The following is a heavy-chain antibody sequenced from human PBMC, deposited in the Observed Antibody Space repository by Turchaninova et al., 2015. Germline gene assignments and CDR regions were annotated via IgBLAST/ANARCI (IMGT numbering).Heavy chain of an antibody. V-gene: IGHV4-38-2*01. D-gene: IGHD4-17*01. J-gene: IGHJ2*01. Sequence: QVQLQESGPGLVKPSETLSLTCAVSGFSISSGYSWGWIRQAPGKGPEWIGSLYYSGSTYYNPSFKSRVTMLVDTSKNQFSLKMRSVTSADMAVYYCARARGKTTVINWYFDLWGRGTRVTVSS. CDR2: LYYSGST. CDR3: ARARGKTTVINWYFDL. CDR1: GFSISSGYS.